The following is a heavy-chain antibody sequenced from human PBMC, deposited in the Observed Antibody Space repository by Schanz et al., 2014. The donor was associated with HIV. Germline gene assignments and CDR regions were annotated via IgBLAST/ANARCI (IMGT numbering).Heavy chain of an antibody. J-gene: IGHJ4*02. CDR2: ISGSGVST. CDR3: AKDLGGYSSGWNFDY. V-gene: IGHV3-23*01. D-gene: IGHD6-19*01. CDR1: GFTFSSYA. Sequence: EVQLLESGGGLVQPGGSLRLSCAASGFTFSSYAMSWVRQAPGKGLEWVSAISGSGVSTYYADSVKGQFTISRDNSKNTLYLQMSSLRAEDTAVYYCAKDLGGYSSGWNFDYWGQGTLVTVSS.